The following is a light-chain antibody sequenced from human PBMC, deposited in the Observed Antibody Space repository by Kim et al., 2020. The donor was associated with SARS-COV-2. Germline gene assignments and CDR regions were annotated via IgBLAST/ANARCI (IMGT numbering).Light chain of an antibody. CDR1: SSDVGGYNY. CDR3: SSYTSSSTRV. J-gene: IGLJ3*02. Sequence: GQSITISCTGTSSDVGGYNYVYWYQQHPGKAPKLMIYDVSNRPSVVSNRFSGSKSGNTASLTISGLQAEDEAYYYCSSYTSSSTRVFGGGTQLNVL. CDR2: DVS. V-gene: IGLV2-14*03.